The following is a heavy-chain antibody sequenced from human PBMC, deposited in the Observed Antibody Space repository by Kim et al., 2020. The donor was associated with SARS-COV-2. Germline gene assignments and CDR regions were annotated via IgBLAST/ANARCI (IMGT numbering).Heavy chain of an antibody. CDR2: INHSGST. D-gene: IGHD3-10*01. CDR3: ARGYGVGGDVRRPPLDY. V-gene: IGHV4-34*01. CDR1: GGSFSGYY. J-gene: IGHJ4*01. Sequence: SETLSLTCAVYGGSFSGYYWSWIRQPPGKGLEWIGEINHSGSTNYNPSLKSRVTISVDTSKNQFSLKLSSVTAADTAIYYCARGYGVGGDVRRPPLDYWG.